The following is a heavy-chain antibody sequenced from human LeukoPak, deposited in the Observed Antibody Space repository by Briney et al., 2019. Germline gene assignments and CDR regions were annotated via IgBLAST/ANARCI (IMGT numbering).Heavy chain of an antibody. CDR1: GGSISSDTYF. J-gene: IGHJ4*02. CDR3: ASEAHRGGGFDS. CDR2: IYFTGNT. D-gene: IGHD3-16*01. Sequence: SETLSLTCTVSGGSISSDTYFWGWIRQPPGKGLEWIANIYFTGNTYYNPSLKSRATISVDTSKSQFSLTLSSVTAADTAVYYCASEAHRGGGFDSWGQGTQVTVSS. V-gene: IGHV4-39*01.